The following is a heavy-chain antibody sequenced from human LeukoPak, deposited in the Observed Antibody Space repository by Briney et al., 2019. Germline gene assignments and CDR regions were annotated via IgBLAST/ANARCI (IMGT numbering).Heavy chain of an antibody. Sequence: GGSLRLSCAASGSTFSSYWMHWVRQAPGKGLVWVSRINTDGSSTNYADSVKGRFTISRDNSKNTLYLQMNSLRAEDTAVYYCAKDLAGSGSYSFDYWGQGTLVTVSS. CDR3: AKDLAGSGSYSFDY. CDR1: GSTFSSYW. V-gene: IGHV3-74*01. J-gene: IGHJ4*02. D-gene: IGHD1-26*01. CDR2: INTDGSST.